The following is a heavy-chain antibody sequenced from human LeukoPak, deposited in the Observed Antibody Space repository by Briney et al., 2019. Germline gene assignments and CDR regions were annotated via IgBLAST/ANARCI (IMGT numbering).Heavy chain of an antibody. J-gene: IGHJ4*02. V-gene: IGHV3-23*01. Sequence: HPGGSLRLSCAASGFTFSSYTMSWVRQTPGKGLEWVSGISASGTGTHYADSVKGRFTISRDNSKNTLYLHMNTLRAEDTAVYHCAKDQIVGALYYFDYWGQGTLATVSS. CDR1: GFTFSSYT. CDR3: AKDQIVGALYYFDY. D-gene: IGHD1-26*01. CDR2: ISASGTGT.